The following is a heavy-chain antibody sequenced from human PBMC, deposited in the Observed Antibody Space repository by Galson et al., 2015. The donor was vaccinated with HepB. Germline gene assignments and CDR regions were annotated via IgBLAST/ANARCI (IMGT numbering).Heavy chain of an antibody. J-gene: IGHJ5*02. CDR2: VHPRYSDT. V-gene: IGHV5-51*01. CDR3: ARSIAAITVAPGSSYNRFDP. Sequence: QSGAEVKKPGESLKISCKGSGYDFSSYWIVWVRQIPGKGLEWMGIVHPRYSDTRYSPSFQGQVTISVDTSISTAYLHWSSLKASDTAVYYCARSIAAITVAPGSSYNRFDPWGQGTLVTVSS. D-gene: IGHD6-25*01. CDR1: GYDFSSYW.